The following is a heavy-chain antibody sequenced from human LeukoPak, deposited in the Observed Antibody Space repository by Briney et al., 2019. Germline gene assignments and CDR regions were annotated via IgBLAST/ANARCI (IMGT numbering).Heavy chain of an antibody. CDR1: GGSFSGYY. V-gene: IGHV4-34*01. CDR2: INHGGST. Sequence: PSETLSLTCAVYGGSFSGYYWSWIRQPPGKGLEWIGEINHGGSTNYNPSLKSRVTISVDTSKNQFSLKLSSVTAADTAVYYCARALPYYDSWSGYSPDAYYGMDVWGQGTTVTVSS. J-gene: IGHJ6*02. CDR3: ARALPYYDSWSGYSPDAYYGMDV. D-gene: IGHD3-3*01.